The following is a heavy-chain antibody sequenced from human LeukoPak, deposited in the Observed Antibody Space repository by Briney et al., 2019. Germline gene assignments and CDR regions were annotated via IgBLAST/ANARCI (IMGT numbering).Heavy chain of an antibody. V-gene: IGHV3-21*01. D-gene: IGHD5-12*01. Sequence: GGSLRLSCAASGFTFSSYSMNWVRQAPGKGLEWVSSISGRSNYIYYADSVKGRFTISRDNAKNSLYLQMNSLRAEDTAVYYCARDLGNSDYDFGFVVWGQGTLVTVSS. J-gene: IGHJ4*02. CDR1: GFTFSSYS. CDR3: ARDLGNSDYDFGFVV. CDR2: ISGRSNYI.